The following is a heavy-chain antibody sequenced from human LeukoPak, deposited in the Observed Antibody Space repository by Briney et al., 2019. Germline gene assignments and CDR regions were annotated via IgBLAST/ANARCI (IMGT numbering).Heavy chain of an antibody. V-gene: IGHV3-15*07. CDR1: GFTFSNAW. CDR2: IRSNSDGGTI. J-gene: IGHJ5*02. Sequence: GGSLRLSCAASGFTFSNAWMNWVRQASGKGLEWVGRIRSNSDGGTIDYAAPVKGRFTLSRDDSKTTLYLQMNSLQTEDTAVYYCATDFYDSTWGQGTLVTVSS. D-gene: IGHD3-22*01. CDR3: ATDFYDST.